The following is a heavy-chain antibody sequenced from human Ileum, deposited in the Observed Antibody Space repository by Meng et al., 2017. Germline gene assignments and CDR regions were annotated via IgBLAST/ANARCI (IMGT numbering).Heavy chain of an antibody. J-gene: IGHJ4*02. D-gene: IGHD6-19*01. Sequence: QVQLQESGPGLVTPSETLSLTCTVSGGSISNNYWSWIRQPPGKGLEWIAYISYSGTTNYNPSLKSRVTISVDTSKNQFSLKLSSVTAADTAVYYCTRHMGYNSGWYYFDYWGQGTLVTVSS. CDR2: ISYSGTT. CDR3: TRHMGYNSGWYYFDY. CDR1: GGSISNNY. V-gene: IGHV4-59*08.